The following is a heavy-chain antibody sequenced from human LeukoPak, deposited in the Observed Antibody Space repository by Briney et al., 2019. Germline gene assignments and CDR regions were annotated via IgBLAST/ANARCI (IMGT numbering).Heavy chain of an antibody. J-gene: IGHJ4*02. CDR2: IYNGGGTT. Sequence: PGGSLRLSCAVSGFTVSSNDMNWARQAPGKGLEWVSIIYNGGGTTYYADSVRGRFTISRDNPKNTLYLQMNSLRAEDTALYYCARDAFMGYWGQGTLVTVSS. V-gene: IGHV3-53*01. D-gene: IGHD3-10*01. CDR1: GFTVSSND. CDR3: ARDAFMGY.